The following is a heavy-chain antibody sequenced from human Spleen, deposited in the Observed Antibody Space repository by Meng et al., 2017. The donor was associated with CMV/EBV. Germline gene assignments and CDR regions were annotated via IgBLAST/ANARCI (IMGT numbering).Heavy chain of an antibody. Sequence: SGGSISSSSCYEGSVRQAAGKGLWWIGSIYYSGSTYYNASLKSRVTISVDTAKNQFSLKLSSVTAADTAVYYCARQRYNWNYQPGFDPWGQGTLVTVSS. CDR1: GGSISSSSCY. V-gene: IGHV4-39*01. CDR3: ARQRYNWNYQPGFDP. CDR2: IYYSGST. J-gene: IGHJ5*02. D-gene: IGHD1-7*01.